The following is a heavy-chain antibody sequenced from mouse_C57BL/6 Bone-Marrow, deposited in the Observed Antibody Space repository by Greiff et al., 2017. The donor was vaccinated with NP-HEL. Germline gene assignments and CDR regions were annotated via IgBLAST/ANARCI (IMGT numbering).Heavy chain of an antibody. D-gene: IGHD4-1*01. CDR2: INPNNGGT. J-gene: IGHJ4*01. CDR1: GYTFTDYN. CDR3: ATSRLGGYAMDY. V-gene: IGHV1-18*01. Sequence: VQLQQSGPELVKPGASVKIPCKASGYTFTDYNMDWVKQSHGKSLEWIGDINPNNGGTIYNQKFKGKATLTVDKSSSTAYMELRSLTSEDTAAYYCATSRLGGYAMDYWGQGTSVTVSS.